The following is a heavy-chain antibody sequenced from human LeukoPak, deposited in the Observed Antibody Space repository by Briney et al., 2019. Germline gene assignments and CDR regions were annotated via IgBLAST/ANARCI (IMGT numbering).Heavy chain of an antibody. D-gene: IGHD4-23*01. V-gene: IGHV1-18*01. J-gene: IGHJ4*02. CDR3: ARDATVVTPGSNFDY. CDR2: ISAYNGNT. Sequence: GASVKVSCKASGYTFTSYGISWVRQAPGQGLEWMGWISAYNGNTNYAQKLQGRVTMTTDTSTSTAYMELRSLRPDDTAVYYCARDATVVTPGSNFDYWGQGTLVTVSS. CDR1: GYTFTSYG.